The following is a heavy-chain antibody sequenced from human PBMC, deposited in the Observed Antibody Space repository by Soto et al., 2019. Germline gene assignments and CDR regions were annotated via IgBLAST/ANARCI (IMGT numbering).Heavy chain of an antibody. CDR1: GFPFSSYW. J-gene: IGHJ4*02. Sequence: GGSLRLSCAPSGFPFSSYWMHWVRQAPGKGLVWVSRINSDGSSTSYADSVKGRFTISRDNAKNTLYLQMNSLRAEDTAVYYCARLDCTNGVCYQWGQGTLVTVSS. CDR3: ARLDCTNGVCYQ. CDR2: INSDGSST. D-gene: IGHD2-8*01. V-gene: IGHV3-74*01.